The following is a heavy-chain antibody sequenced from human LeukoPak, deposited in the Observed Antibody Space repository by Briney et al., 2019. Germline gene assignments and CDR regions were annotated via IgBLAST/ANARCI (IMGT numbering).Heavy chain of an antibody. CDR3: ARGLDYDFWSGSERIDAFDI. J-gene: IGHJ3*02. V-gene: IGHV4-30-4*01. D-gene: IGHD3-3*01. CDR2: IYYSGST. CDR1: GGSISSGDYY. Sequence: PSETLSLTCTVSGGSISSGDYYWSWIRQPPGKGLEWIVYIYYSGSTYYNPSLKSRVTISVDTSKNQFSLKLSSVTAADTAVYYCARGLDYDFWSGSERIDAFDIWGQGTMVTVSS.